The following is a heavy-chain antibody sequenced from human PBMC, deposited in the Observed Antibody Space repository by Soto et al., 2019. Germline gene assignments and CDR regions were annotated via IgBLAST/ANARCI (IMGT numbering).Heavy chain of an antibody. J-gene: IGHJ6*02. CDR2: ISASGGST. CDR3: AKDLRTSTNYNYGMEV. Sequence: EVQLLESGGGLVQPGGSLRLSCAASGFTFSTYAMIWVRQAPGKGLEWVSVISASGGSTFYADSVKGRFTVSRDKSRNTLYLQVISLRVEDTAVYYCAKDLRTSTNYNYGMEVWGQGPTVTVSS. V-gene: IGHV3-23*01. CDR1: GFTFSTYA.